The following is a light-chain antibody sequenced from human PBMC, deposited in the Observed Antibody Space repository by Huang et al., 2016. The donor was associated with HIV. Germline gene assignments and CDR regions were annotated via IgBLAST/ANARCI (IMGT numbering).Light chain of an antibody. V-gene: IGKV3-15*01. CDR2: SAS. J-gene: IGKJ1*01. CDR3: QHFNKWPPT. Sequence: IVMTQSPATLSVSPGERATLSCRASQSLSTNLAWYQQRPGQAPRLLISSASTRATGIPARFSGSGSGTEFTLTISSLQSEDSAVYYCQHFNKWPPTFGQGTKVEIK. CDR1: QSLSTN.